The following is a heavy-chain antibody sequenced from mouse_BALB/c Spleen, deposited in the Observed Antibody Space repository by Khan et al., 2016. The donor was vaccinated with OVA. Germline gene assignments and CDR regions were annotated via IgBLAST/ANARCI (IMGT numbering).Heavy chain of an antibody. D-gene: IGHD1-1*01. J-gene: IGHJ2*01. CDR3: ARRGLRWYFDY. CDR1: GYTFINYW. V-gene: IGHV1-7*01. CDR2: INPSTGYT. Sequence: QVQLKQSGAELAKPGASVKMSCKASGYTFINYWILWIKQRPGQGLEWIGYINPSTGYTEYNQNFKDKATLTADISSSTAYMQLSSLTSEDSAVYYCARRGLRWYFDYWGQGTTLTVSS.